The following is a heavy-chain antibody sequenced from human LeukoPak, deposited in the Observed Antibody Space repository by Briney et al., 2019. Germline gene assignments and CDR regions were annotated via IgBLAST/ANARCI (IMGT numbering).Heavy chain of an antibody. V-gene: IGHV3-7*01. CDR3: ARDHRVGANDY. D-gene: IGHD1-26*01. Sequence: PGGSLRLSCAASGFTFNDYWLSWVRQAPGKGLEWVADVQQVGRAKNYVDSVKGRFTISRDNAKNSLFLQMNNLSAEDTAVYYCARDHRVGANDYWGQGILVTVSS. CDR2: VQQVGRAK. CDR1: GFTFNDYW. J-gene: IGHJ4*02.